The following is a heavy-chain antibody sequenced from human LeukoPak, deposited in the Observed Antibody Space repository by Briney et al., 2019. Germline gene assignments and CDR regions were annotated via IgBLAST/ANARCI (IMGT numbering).Heavy chain of an antibody. CDR2: IYSGGST. J-gene: IGHJ4*02. V-gene: IGHV3-53*01. CDR1: GLTVSSNY. D-gene: IGHD3-10*01. CDR3: ARESDFGEFALDY. Sequence: PGGSLRLSCAASGLTVSSNYMSWVRQAPGKGLEWVSVIYSGGSTYYADSVKGRFTISRDNSKNTLYLQMNSLRAEDTAVYYCARESDFGEFALDYWGQGTLVTVSS.